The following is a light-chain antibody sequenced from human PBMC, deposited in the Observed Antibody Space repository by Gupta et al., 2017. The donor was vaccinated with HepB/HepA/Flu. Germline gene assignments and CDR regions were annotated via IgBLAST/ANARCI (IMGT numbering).Light chain of an antibody. Sequence: DIQMTQSPSTLSASVGDRVTITCRASQSVSSWLAWYQQKPGKAPKLMIYKASSLESGVPSRFSGSGSGTEXTLTISXLQPDDFATYYCQHYNSYFSWTFGXGTKVEIK. V-gene: IGKV1-5*03. CDR2: KAS. CDR3: QHYNSYFSWT. CDR1: QSVSSW. J-gene: IGKJ1*01.